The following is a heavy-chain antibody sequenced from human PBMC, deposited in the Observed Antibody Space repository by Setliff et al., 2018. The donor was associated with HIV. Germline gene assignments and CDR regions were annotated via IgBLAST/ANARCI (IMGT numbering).Heavy chain of an antibody. D-gene: IGHD6-13*01. CDR3: ARHSDSSSWPPGGYYHYMDV. CDR1: GGSISSSSYY. V-gene: IGHV4-39*01. J-gene: IGHJ6*03. CDR2: IYYTGTT. Sequence: SETLSLTCTVSGGSISSSSYYWGWIRQPPGKGLELIGSIYYTGTTYYHPSLERRVTLSVDMSRNQFSLRLTSVTAADTGVSYCARHSDSSSWPPGGYYHYMDVWGKGTTVTVSS.